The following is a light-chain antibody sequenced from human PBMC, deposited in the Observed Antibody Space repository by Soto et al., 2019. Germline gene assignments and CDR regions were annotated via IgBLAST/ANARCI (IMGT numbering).Light chain of an antibody. CDR1: QSVLYSSNNKNY. J-gene: IGKJ1*01. CDR3: QQYYSTLRT. CDR2: WAS. V-gene: IGKV4-1*01. Sequence: DIVMTQSPDSLAVSLGERATINCKSSQSVLYSSNNKNYLAWYQQKPGQPSKVLIYWASTRESGVPDRFSGSGSRTDFTLTTTSLQAEDVAVYYCQQYYSTLRTFDQGTKVEIK.